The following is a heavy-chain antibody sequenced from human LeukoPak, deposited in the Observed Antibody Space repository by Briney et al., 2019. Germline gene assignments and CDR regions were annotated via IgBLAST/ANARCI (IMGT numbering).Heavy chain of an antibody. Sequence: SETLSLTCTVSGGSISSYYWSWIRQPPGKGLEWIGYIYYSGSTYYNPSLKSRVTISVDTSKNQFSLKLSSVTAADTAVYYCARSRRDFWSGYYIDYWGQGTLVTVSS. D-gene: IGHD3-3*01. CDR3: ARSRRDFWSGYYIDY. J-gene: IGHJ4*02. CDR1: GGSISSYY. CDR2: IYYSGST. V-gene: IGHV4-59*08.